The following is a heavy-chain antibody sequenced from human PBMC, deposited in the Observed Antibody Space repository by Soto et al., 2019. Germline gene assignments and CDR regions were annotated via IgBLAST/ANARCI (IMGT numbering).Heavy chain of an antibody. Sequence: QVQLVQSGAEVKKPGSSVKVSCKASGGTFSSYAISWVRQAPGQGLEWMGGIIPIFGTANYEQKFQGRVTITADESTSTAYMELSSLRTEDTAVYYCARNRYCSGGSCYSRDYYYYYGMDVWGKGTTVTVSS. V-gene: IGHV1-69*01. J-gene: IGHJ6*04. D-gene: IGHD2-15*01. CDR2: IIPIFGTA. CDR3: ARNRYCSGGSCYSRDYYYYYGMDV. CDR1: GGTFSSYA.